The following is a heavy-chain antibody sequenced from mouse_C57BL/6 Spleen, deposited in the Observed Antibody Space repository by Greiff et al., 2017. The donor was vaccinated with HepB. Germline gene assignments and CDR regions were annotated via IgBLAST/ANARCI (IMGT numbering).Heavy chain of an antibody. CDR3: ARGYGSIFDY. CDR2: IDPEDGET. Sequence: EVQLQQSGAELVKPGASVKLSCTASGFNIKDYYMHWVKQRTEQGLEWIGRIDPEDGETKYAPTFQGKATITADTSTNTSYLQLSSLTSEDTAVYYCARGYGSIFDYWGQGTTVTVSS. V-gene: IGHV14-2*01. J-gene: IGHJ2*01. D-gene: IGHD1-1*01. CDR1: GFNIKDYY.